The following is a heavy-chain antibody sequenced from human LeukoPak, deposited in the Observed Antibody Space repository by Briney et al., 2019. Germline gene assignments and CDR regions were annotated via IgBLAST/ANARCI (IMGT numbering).Heavy chain of an antibody. CDR3: ASFRTDEAAFDY. CDR1: GFTFSSYS. J-gene: IGHJ4*02. V-gene: IGHV4-39*07. D-gene: IGHD2-15*01. CDR2: IYYGGNT. Sequence: GSLRLSCAASGFTFSSYSMNWVRQPPGKGLEWIGSIYYGGNTYYNPSLKSRVTISVDTSKNQFSLKLSSMIAADTAVYYCASFRTDEAAFDYWGQGTLVTVSS.